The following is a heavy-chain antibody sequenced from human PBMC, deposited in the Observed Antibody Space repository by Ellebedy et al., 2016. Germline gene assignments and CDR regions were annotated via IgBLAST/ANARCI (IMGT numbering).Heavy chain of an antibody. Sequence: GGSLRLSCAASGFTFSSYWMHWVRQAPGKGLVLVSRSNSDSSRTSYADSVKGRFAIFRDNAKNTLYLQMNSLRAEDTAVYYCARGGQDDGGHNWFDPWGQGTLVTVSS. V-gene: IGHV3-74*01. CDR1: GFTFSSYW. CDR3: ARGGQDDGGHNWFDP. D-gene: IGHD2-21*01. J-gene: IGHJ5*01. CDR2: SNSDSSRT.